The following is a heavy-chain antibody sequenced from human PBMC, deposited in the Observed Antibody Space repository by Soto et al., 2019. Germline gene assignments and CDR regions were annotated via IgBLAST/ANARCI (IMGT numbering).Heavy chain of an antibody. V-gene: IGHV1-69*01. CDR3: ASVGWLGSFVY. D-gene: IGHD3-10*01. Sequence: QVQLVQSGAEVKKPGSSVKVSCKASGGTLSSYAISWVRQAPGQGLEWMGGIIPMFGTANYAQKFQCRVTITADESTSTAYMELSSLRSEFLAVYYFASVGWLGSFVYWGQGSLVTGSS. CDR2: IIPMFGTA. J-gene: IGHJ4*02. CDR1: GGTLSSYA.